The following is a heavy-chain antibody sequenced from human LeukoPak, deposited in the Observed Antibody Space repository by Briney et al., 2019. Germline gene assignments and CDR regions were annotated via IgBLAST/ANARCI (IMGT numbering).Heavy chain of an antibody. V-gene: IGHV1-2*02. J-gene: IGHJ4*02. CDR2: INPNTGGA. Sequence: ASVEVSCKASGYTFSDYYIHWVRQAPGQGLEYMGWINPNTGGASYAQKFRVRVTMTRDTSSSTVYMQLSTLTSDDTAVYSCARGRPSAEPPGHWGQGTLVAVSS. D-gene: IGHD6-6*01. CDR3: ARGRPSAEPPGH. CDR1: GYTFSDYY.